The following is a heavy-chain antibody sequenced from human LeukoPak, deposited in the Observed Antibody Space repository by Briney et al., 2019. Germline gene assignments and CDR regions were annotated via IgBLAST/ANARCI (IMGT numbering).Heavy chain of an antibody. V-gene: IGHV3-74*01. CDR2: INSDGSAT. Sequence: GGSLRLSCAASGFTFSSYAMNWVRQAPGKGLMWVSQINSDGSATSCADPVKGRCTISRDNAKNMLYLEMNSLRVEDTAVHFCTRDHGLDVWGQGTTVTVSS. CDR1: GFTFSSYA. CDR3: TRDHGLDV. J-gene: IGHJ6*02.